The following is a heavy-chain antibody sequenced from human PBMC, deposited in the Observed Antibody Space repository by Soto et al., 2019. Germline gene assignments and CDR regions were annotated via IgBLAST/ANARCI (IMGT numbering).Heavy chain of an antibody. V-gene: IGHV3-23*01. J-gene: IGHJ4*02. CDR1: GFTFSSYA. Sequence: EVQLLESGGGLVQPGGSLRLSCAASGFTFSSYAMSWVRQAPGKGLEWVSGISGSGGSTYYADSVKGRFTISRDKSKNTLYLQMNSLRAEDTAVYYCEQDGGYSYGPVAYWGQGTLVTVSS. D-gene: IGHD5-18*01. CDR3: EQDGGYSYGPVAY. CDR2: ISGSGGST.